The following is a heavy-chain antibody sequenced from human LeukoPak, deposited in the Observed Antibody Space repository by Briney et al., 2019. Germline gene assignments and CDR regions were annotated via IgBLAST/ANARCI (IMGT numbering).Heavy chain of an antibody. CDR1: GDSISSDY. CDR3: AGRGQRYFRD. Sequence: SETLSLTCTVAGDSISSDYWSWIRQPPGKGLEWIGYIYRFGNTYYNPSLMRQVTISLDTSKKQLSLNLTSVTAADTAVYYCAGRGQRYFRDWGQGTMVTVSS. V-gene: IGHV4-4*08. CDR2: IYRFGNT. J-gene: IGHJ1*01.